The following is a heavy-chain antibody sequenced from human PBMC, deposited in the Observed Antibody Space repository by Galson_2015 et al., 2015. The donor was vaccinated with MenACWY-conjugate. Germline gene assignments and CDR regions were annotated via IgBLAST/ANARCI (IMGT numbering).Heavy chain of an antibody. CDR3: ARELGNYWYFDV. CDR1: GFTFSSYW. J-gene: IGHJ2*01. Sequence: SLRLSCAASGFTFSSYWMRWVRQAPGKGLVWVSCTNTDESLTTYADSVKGRFTISRDNAKNTLYLQMNSLRAEDTAVYYCARELGNYWYFDVWGSGTLVSVSS. CDR2: TNTDESLT. V-gene: IGHV3-74*03. D-gene: IGHD3-3*02.